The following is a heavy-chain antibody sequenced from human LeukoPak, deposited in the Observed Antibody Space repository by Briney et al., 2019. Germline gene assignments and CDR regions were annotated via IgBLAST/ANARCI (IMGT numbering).Heavy chain of an antibody. CDR1: GGSISSGSYY. CDR2: FYYSGST. V-gene: IGHV4-61*01. CDR3: ARGGIAVPGMRYYFDY. Sequence: SETLSLTCSVSGGSISSGSYYWSWIRQPPGKGLECIGYFYYSGSTNYIPSLKSRVTISVDTSKNQFSLKLSSVTAADTAVYYCARGGIAVPGMRYYFDYWGQGTLVTVSS. D-gene: IGHD6-19*01. J-gene: IGHJ4*02.